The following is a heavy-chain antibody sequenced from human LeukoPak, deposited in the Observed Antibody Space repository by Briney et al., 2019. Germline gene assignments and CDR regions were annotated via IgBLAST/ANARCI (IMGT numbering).Heavy chain of an antibody. J-gene: IGHJ4*02. Sequence: SVKVSCKASGGTFSSYAISWVRQAPGRGLEWMGRIIPIFGTANYAQKFQGRVTITTDESTSTAYMELSSLRSEDTAVYYCARTAGIDGSGSYYNQPFDYWGQGTLVTVSS. CDR1: GGTFSSYA. V-gene: IGHV1-69*05. CDR2: IIPIFGTA. D-gene: IGHD3-10*01. CDR3: ARTAGIDGSGSYYNQPFDY.